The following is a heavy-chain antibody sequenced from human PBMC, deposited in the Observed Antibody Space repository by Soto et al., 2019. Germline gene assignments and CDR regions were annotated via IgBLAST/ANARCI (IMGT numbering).Heavy chain of an antibody. V-gene: IGHV1-18*01. CDR1: GYTFTNYG. CDR2: INVYNGNT. D-gene: IGHD1-20*01. Sequence: ASVKVSCKASGYTFTNYGIIWVRQAPGQGLEWMGRINVYNGNTKYAQKVQGRVTITRDTSASTAYMELSSLRSEDTAVYYCARGITLPTPLDYWGQGTLVTVSS. CDR3: ARGITLPTPLDY. J-gene: IGHJ4*02.